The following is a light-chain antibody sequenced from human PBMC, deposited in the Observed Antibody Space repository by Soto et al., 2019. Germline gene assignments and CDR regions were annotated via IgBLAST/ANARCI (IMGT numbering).Light chain of an antibody. CDR1: QSVGNNY. CDR3: QEYGSSLRA. V-gene: IGKV3-20*01. Sequence: ETVLTQSPGTLSVSPGERAILSCRASQSVGNNYLAWYQHKPGQAPRLLIYGASSRATGIPDRFSGSGSGTDFTLIISRLEPEDFAVYYCQEYGSSLRAFGQGTKVEI. CDR2: GAS. J-gene: IGKJ1*01.